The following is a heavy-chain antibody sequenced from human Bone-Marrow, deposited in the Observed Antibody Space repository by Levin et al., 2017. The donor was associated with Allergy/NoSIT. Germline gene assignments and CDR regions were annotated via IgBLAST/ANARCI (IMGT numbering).Heavy chain of an antibody. Sequence: ASVKVSCKASGYMFTSYGITWVRQAPGQGLEWMGWITTYNGNTSFAQKCQGRGTMTTDTSTSTAYMELKSLRSDDTGVYYCASGSYDFWSGSIYYYYYYMDVWGKGTTVTVSS. CDR1: GYMFTSYG. CDR3: ASGSYDFWSGSIYYYYYYMDV. CDR2: ITTYNGNT. J-gene: IGHJ6*03. V-gene: IGHV1-18*01. D-gene: IGHD3-3*01.